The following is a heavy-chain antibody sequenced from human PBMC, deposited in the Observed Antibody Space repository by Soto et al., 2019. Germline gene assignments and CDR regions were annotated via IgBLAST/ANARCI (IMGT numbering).Heavy chain of an antibody. D-gene: IGHD6-13*01. CDR2: IYWNDDK. J-gene: IGHJ4*02. CDR3: AHRLAAADFDY. Sequence: QITLKESGPTLVKPTQTLTLTCTFSGFSLSTSGVGVGWIRQPPGKALEWLALIYWNDDKRYSPSLKSRLTITKDTSKHQVVLTMTYMDPVDTATYYCAHRLAAADFDYWGQGTLVTVSS. CDR1: GFSLSTSGVG. V-gene: IGHV2-5*01.